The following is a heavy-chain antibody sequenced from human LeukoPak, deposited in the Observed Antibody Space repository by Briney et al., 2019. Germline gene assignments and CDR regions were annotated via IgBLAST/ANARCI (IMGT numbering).Heavy chain of an antibody. CDR1: GFIFSNAW. V-gene: IGHV3-15*05. D-gene: IGHD6-13*01. CDR2: VKSKGDGATT. J-gene: IGHJ3*02. CDR3: TTGPMRSATGAFDI. Sequence: GGSLRLSCAASGFIFSNAWMHWVRQAPGKGLEWVGRVKSKGDGATTDHAAPVKGRFTVSRDDSKSTLFLQMNSLKIEDTGLYYCTTGPMRSATGAFDIWGRGTMVTVSS.